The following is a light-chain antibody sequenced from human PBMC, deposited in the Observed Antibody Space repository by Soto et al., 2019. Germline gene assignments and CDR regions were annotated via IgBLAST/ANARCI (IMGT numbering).Light chain of an antibody. CDR3: CSFAGTYMV. Sequence: QSVLTQPRSVSESPGQSVTISCTGTSSDVGAYNYVSWYQQHPGKVPKLMIYDVSKRPSGVPDRFSGSKSGKTASLTISELQAEDEADYYCCSFAGTYMVFGGGTKVTVL. V-gene: IGLV2-11*01. CDR2: DVS. CDR1: SSDVGAYNY. J-gene: IGLJ3*02.